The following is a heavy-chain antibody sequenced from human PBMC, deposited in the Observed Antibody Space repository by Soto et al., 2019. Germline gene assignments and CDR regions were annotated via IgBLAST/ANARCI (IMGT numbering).Heavy chain of an antibody. CDR1: GFTVNIYG. Sequence: QMQLVESGGGVVQPGRSLRLSCAASGFTVNIYGMNWVRQAPGKGLEWVAVISYDGRKKFYADSVKGRFTISRDNSKNTLYLQMDSLRTEDTAVYYCAKGGGDGYYDSSGYSFDYWGQGTLVTVSS. CDR3: AKGGGDGYYDSSGYSFDY. V-gene: IGHV3-30*18. D-gene: IGHD3-22*01. CDR2: ISYDGRKK. J-gene: IGHJ4*02.